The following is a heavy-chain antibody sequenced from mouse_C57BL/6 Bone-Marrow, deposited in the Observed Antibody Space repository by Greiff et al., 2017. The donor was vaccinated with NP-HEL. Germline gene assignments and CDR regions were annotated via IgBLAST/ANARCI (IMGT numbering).Heavy chain of an antibody. CDR1: GFTFSSYG. CDR3: ARDYERVYYAMDY. V-gene: IGHV5-6*01. D-gene: IGHD2-4*01. Sequence: DVHLVESGGDLVKPGGSLKLSCAASGFTFSSYGMSWVRQTPDKRLEWVATISSGGSYPYYPDSVKGRFTISRDNAKNTLYLQMSSLKSEDTAMYYCARDYERVYYAMDYWGQGTSVTVSS. CDR2: ISSGGSYP. J-gene: IGHJ4*01.